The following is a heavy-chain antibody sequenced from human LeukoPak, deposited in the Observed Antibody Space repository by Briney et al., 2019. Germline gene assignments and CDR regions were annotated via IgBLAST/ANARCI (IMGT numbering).Heavy chain of an antibody. CDR3: AKVLLWFGEFINWFDP. CDR1: GYTFTSYG. V-gene: IGHV1-18*01. D-gene: IGHD3-10*01. J-gene: IGHJ5*02. Sequence: ASVKVSYKASGYTFTSYGISWVRQAPGQGLEWMGWISAYNGNTNYAQKLQGRVTMTTDTSTSTAYMELRSLRSDDTAVYYCAKVLLWFGEFINWFDPWGQGTLVTVSS. CDR2: ISAYNGNT.